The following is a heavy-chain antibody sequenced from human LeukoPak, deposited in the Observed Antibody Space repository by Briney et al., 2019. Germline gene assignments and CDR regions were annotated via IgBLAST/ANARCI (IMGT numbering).Heavy chain of an antibody. D-gene: IGHD6-13*01. CDR3: ASRPRDAAALDY. CDR1: GFTFSSYA. Sequence: PGGSLRLSCAASGFTFSSYAMHWVRQAPGKGLEWVAVIWYDGSNKYYADSVKGRFTISRDNSKNTLYLQMNSLRAEDTAVYYCASRPRDAAALDYWGQGTLVTVSS. V-gene: IGHV3-33*08. J-gene: IGHJ4*02. CDR2: IWYDGSNK.